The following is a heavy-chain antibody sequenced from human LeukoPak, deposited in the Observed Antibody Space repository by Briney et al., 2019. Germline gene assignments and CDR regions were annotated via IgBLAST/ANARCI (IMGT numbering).Heavy chain of an antibody. CDR2: LYSAGAT. J-gene: IGHJ4*02. CDR3: ASGGMGARKYYSDPFHY. CDR1: GFTVSSNY. D-gene: IGHD3-22*01. V-gene: IGHV3-53*01. Sequence: PGGCLRLSCAASGFTVSSNYMSGVRQAPGKGLEWVSILYSAGATYYADSVRGRFTISRDSSKNTVCLQMNSLRAEDTAVYYCASGGMGARKYYSDPFHYWGQGTLVTVPS.